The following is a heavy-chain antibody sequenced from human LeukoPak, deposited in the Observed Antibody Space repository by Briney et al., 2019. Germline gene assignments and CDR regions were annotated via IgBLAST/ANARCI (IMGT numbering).Heavy chain of an antibody. V-gene: IGHV3-30-3*01. CDR1: GFTFSSYA. CDR2: ISYDGSNK. D-gene: IGHD6-13*01. Sequence: GGSLRLSCAASGFTFSSYAMHWVRQAPGKGLEWVAVISYDGSNKYYADSVKGRFTISRDNSKNTLYLQMNSLRAEDTAVYYCAREGQQQVPVYFDYWGQGTLVTVSS. CDR3: AREGQQQVPVYFDY. J-gene: IGHJ4*02.